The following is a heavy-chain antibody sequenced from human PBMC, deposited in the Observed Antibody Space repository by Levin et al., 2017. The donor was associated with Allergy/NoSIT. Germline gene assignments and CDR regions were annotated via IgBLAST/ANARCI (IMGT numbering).Heavy chain of an antibody. Sequence: SETLSLTCTFSGDSFSLYYWSWIRQPPGKELEWMGYVYYSGNTNYNPSLTSRVTISIDTSNNHFSLKLTSVTAADTAKYYLARARGGSCWHFDLWGRGTLVTVSS. CDR1: GDSFSLYY. V-gene: IGHV4-59*01. CDR3: ARARGGSCWHFDL. D-gene: IGHD2-15*01. CDR2: VYYSGNT. J-gene: IGHJ2*01.